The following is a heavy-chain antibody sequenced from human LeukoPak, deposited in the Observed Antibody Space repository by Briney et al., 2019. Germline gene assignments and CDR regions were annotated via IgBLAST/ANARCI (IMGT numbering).Heavy chain of an antibody. CDR2: IYSGGST. D-gene: IGHD6-13*01. Sequence: PGGSLRLSCADSGFTVSSNYMSWVRQAPGKGLEWVSVIYSGGSTYYADSVKDRFTISRDNSKNTLYLQMNSLRAEDTAVYYCASANSSSWPHEYDYWGQGTLVTVSS. CDR1: GFTVSSNY. V-gene: IGHV3-53*01. CDR3: ASANSSSWPHEYDY. J-gene: IGHJ4*02.